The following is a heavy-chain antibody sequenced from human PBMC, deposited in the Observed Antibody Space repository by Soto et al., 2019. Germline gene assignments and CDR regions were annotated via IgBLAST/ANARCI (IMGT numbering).Heavy chain of an antibody. V-gene: IGHV1-46*01. J-gene: IGHJ6*02. D-gene: IGHD3-3*01. CDR3: ARDLAGYDFWSGYSRPYYYYYGMDV. CDR2: INPSGGST. CDR1: GYTFTSYY. Sequence: QVQLVQSGAEVKKPGASVKVSCKASGYTFTSYYMHWVRQAPGQGLEWMGIINPSGGSTSYAQKFQGRDTMARDTSTTTVYMDLSSLRSEDTAVYYCARDLAGYDFWSGYSRPYYYYYGMDVWGQGTTVTVSS.